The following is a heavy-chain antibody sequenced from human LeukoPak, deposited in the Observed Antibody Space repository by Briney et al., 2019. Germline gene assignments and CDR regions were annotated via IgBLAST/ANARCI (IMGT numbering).Heavy chain of an antibody. Sequence: SEALSLTCTVSGGSISSGGYYWSWIRQPPGKGLEWIGYIYHSGSTYYNPSLKSRVTISVDRSKNQFSLKLSSVTAADTAVYYCAKVLVGDDYGDYVFDYWGQGTLVTVSS. CDR1: GGSISSGGYY. J-gene: IGHJ4*02. V-gene: IGHV4-30-2*01. D-gene: IGHD4-17*01. CDR2: IYHSGST. CDR3: AKVLVGDDYGDYVFDY.